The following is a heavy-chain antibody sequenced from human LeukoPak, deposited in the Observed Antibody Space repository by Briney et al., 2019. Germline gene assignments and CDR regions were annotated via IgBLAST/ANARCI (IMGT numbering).Heavy chain of an antibody. J-gene: IGHJ6*03. CDR2: ISSNGGST. CDR1: GFTFSSYA. Sequence: AGGSLRLSCAASGFTFSSYAMHWVRQAPGKGLEYVSAISSNGGSTYYANSVKGRFTISRDNSKNTLYLQMGSLRAEDMAVYYCARDPVDTAMVVGYYYSYMDVWGKGTTVTISS. D-gene: IGHD5-18*01. CDR3: ARDPVDTAMVVGYYYSYMDV. V-gene: IGHV3-64*01.